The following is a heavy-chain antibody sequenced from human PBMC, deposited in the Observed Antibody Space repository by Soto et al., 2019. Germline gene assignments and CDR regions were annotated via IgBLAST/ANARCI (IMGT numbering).Heavy chain of an antibody. CDR3: ARIAAPYYFDY. D-gene: IGHD6-6*01. V-gene: IGHV4-39*01. CDR1: GGSISSSSYY. J-gene: IGHJ4*02. Sequence: QLQLQESGPXLVKPSETLSLTCTVSGGSISSSSYYWGWVRQPPGKGLEWIGRIYYSGSTYYNPPLKSRVTISVDTSKNQFSLNLSSVTAADTAVYYCARIAAPYYFDYWGQGTLVTVSS. CDR2: IYYSGST.